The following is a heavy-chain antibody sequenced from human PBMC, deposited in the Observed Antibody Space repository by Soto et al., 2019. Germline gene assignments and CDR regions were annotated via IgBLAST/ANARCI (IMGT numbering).Heavy chain of an antibody. CDR2: ISGSGGST. J-gene: IGHJ4*02. CDR3: AKKVNSGPGSQYFDY. D-gene: IGHD3-10*01. V-gene: IGHV3-23*01. CDR1: GFTFSSYA. Sequence: GGSLRLSCAASGFTFSSYAMSWVRQAPGKGLEWVSAISGSGGSTYYADSVKGRFTISRDNSKNTLFLQMNSLRAEDTAIYYCAKKVNSGPGSQYFDYWGQGTLVTVSS.